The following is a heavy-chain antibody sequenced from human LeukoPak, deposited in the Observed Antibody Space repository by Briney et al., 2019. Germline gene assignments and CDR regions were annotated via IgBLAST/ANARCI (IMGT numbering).Heavy chain of an antibody. Sequence: ASVKVSCKASGYTFTGYYMHWVRQAPGQGLEWMGWINPNSGGTNYAQKFQGRVTMTRDTSISTAYMELSRLRSDDTAVYYCARTYYYGSGSLEDIWGQGTMVTVSS. D-gene: IGHD3-10*01. J-gene: IGHJ3*02. CDR1: GYTFTGYY. CDR2: INPNSGGT. CDR3: ARTYYYGSGSLEDI. V-gene: IGHV1-2*02.